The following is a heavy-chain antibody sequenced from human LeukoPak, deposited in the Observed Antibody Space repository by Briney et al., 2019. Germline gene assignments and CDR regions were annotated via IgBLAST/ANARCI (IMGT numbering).Heavy chain of an antibody. CDR1: GFSYDDYG. V-gene: IGHV3-20*04. J-gene: IGHJ4*02. D-gene: IGHD4-17*01. Sequence: GGSLRLSCRASGFSYDDYGMSWVRQAPGKGLEFVSGVNWNGNSPVYADSVKGRFTISRDNTRNSLYLQMKSLRAEDTALYYWARGLRPSDSWGQRTLVIVPS. CDR3: ARGLRPSDS. CDR2: VNWNGNSP.